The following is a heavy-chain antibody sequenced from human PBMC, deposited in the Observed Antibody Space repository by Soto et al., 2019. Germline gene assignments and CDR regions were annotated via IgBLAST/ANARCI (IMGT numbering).Heavy chain of an antibody. J-gene: IGHJ6*04. V-gene: IGHV3-15*07. CDR2: IKRKIDGEKT. CDR3: TTGSVEGV. CDR1: GFSFSNAW. Sequence: GGSLRLSCAASGFSFSNAWMNWVRQAPGKGLEWVGRIKRKIDGEKTDYAAPVKGRFTISRDDSKNTLSLQMNSLKADDTAVYYCTTGSVEGVWGEGTKVTVSS.